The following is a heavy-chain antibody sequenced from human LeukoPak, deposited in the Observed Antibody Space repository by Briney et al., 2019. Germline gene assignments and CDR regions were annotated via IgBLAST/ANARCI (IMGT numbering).Heavy chain of an antibody. Sequence: ASVKVSCKASGYTFTSYYMHWVRQAPGQGLEWMGIINPSGGSTSYAQKFQGRVTMTRGTSTSTVYMELSSLRSEDTAVYYCARGGPSITMVRGVHYFDYWGQGTLVTVSS. V-gene: IGHV1-46*01. J-gene: IGHJ4*02. CDR1: GYTFTSYY. CDR2: INPSGGST. D-gene: IGHD3-10*01. CDR3: ARGGPSITMVRGVHYFDY.